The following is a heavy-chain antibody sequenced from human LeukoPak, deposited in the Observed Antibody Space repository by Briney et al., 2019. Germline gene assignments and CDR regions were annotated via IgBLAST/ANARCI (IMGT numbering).Heavy chain of an antibody. V-gene: IGHV4-34*01. Sequence: SETLSLTCAVYGGSFSGYYWSWIRQPPGKGLEWIGEINHSGSTNYNPSLKSRVTISVDTSKNQFSLKLSSVTAADTAVYYCAKDIGAVAGIGVAADYWGQGTLVTVSS. CDR3: AKDIGAVAGIGVAADY. D-gene: IGHD6-19*01. CDR2: INHSGST. J-gene: IGHJ4*02. CDR1: GGSFSGYY.